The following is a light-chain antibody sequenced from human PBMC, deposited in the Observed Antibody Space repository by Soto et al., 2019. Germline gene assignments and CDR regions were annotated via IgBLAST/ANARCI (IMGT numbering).Light chain of an antibody. CDR2: GAS. CDR3: QQYNNWPPIT. CDR1: QSVSSN. V-gene: IGKV3-15*01. J-gene: IGKJ5*01. Sequence: EIWMTQAPATLSVSPGERATLSCRASQSVSSNLAWYQQKPGQAPRLLIYGASTRATGIPARFSGSGSGTEFTLTIRSLQSEDFAVYSCQQYNNWPPITFGQGTRLEIK.